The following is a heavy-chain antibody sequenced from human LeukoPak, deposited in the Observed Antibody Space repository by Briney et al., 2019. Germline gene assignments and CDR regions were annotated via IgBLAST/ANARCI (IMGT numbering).Heavy chain of an antibody. D-gene: IGHD3-10*01. CDR1: GYSFTSYG. J-gene: IGHJ6*03. V-gene: IGHV1-18*01. Sequence: ASVKVSCKTSGYSFTSYGISWVRQAPGQGLEWMGWISAYNGNTNYAQKVQGRVTMTTDTSTSTAYMELRSLRSDDTAVYYCARVNLEYYYASGRLIKYYYYYMDVWGKGTTVTISS. CDR2: ISAYNGNT. CDR3: ARVNLEYYYASGRLIKYYYYYMDV.